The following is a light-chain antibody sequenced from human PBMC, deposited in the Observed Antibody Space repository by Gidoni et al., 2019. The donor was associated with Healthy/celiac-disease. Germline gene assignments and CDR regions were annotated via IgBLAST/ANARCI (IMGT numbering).Light chain of an antibody. CDR2: AAS. CDR1: QGISSY. J-gene: IGKJ4*01. CDR3: QQLNSYLPLT. V-gene: IGKV1-9*01. Sequence: DIQLTQSPSFLSASVGDRVTITCRASQGISSYLAWYQQKPGKAPKLLIYAASTLQSGVPSRFSGSGSGTEFTLTISSLQPEDFATYYCQQLNSYLPLTXGXGTKVEIK.